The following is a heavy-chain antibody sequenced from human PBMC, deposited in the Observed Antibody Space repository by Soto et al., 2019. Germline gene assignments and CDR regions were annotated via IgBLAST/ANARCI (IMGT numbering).Heavy chain of an antibody. J-gene: IGHJ4*02. CDR2: ISGSGGST. V-gene: IGHV3-23*01. D-gene: IGHD4-17*01. CDR1: GFTFSSYA. Sequence: EVQLLESGGGLVQPGGSLRLSCAASGFTFSSYAMSWVRQAPGKGLEWVSAISGSGGSTYYADSVKGRFTISRDNSKNTLYLQMTSLRAEDTAVYYCANIPVTTVTHDYWGQGTLVTVSS. CDR3: ANIPVTTVTHDY.